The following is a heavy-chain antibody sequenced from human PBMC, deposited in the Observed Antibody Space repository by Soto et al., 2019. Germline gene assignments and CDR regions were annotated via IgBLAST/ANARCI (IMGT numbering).Heavy chain of an antibody. CDR1: GGTFSSYA. Sequence: QVQLVQSGAEVKKPGSSVKVSCKASGGTFSSYAISWVRQAPGQGLEWMGGIIPIFGTANYAQKFQGRVTITADESTSTAYMELSSLRSEDTAVYYCACGTNHFWSGYYNYGMDVWGQGTTVTVSS. J-gene: IGHJ6*02. D-gene: IGHD3-3*01. V-gene: IGHV1-69*12. CDR2: IIPIFGTA. CDR3: ACGTNHFWSGYYNYGMDV.